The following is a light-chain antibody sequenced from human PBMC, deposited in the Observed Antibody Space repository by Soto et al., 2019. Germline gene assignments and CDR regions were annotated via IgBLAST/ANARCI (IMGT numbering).Light chain of an antibody. V-gene: IGLV2-23*01. CDR3: CSYAGSGTWV. CDR1: SSDVGSYNL. CDR2: EGS. Sequence: QSALTQPASVSGSPGQWITISCTGTSSDVGSYNLVSWCQQHPGKAPKLMIYEGSKRPSGVSNRFSGSKSGNTASLTISGLQAEDEADYYCCSYAGSGTWVFGGGTKVTVL. J-gene: IGLJ3*02.